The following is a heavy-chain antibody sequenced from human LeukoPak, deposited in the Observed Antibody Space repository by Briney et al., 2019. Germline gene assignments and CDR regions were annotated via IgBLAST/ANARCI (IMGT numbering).Heavy chain of an antibody. D-gene: IGHD3-3*01. V-gene: IGHV3-7*01. J-gene: IGHJ3*02. CDR1: GFTFSSYW. CDR3: ARDLTFLAPYDFRRGTKPGAFDI. CDR2: IKQDGSEK. Sequence: GGSLRLSCAASGFTFSSYWMSWVRQAPGKGLEWVANIKQDGSEKYYVDSVKGRFTISRDNAKNSLYLQMNSLRAEDTAVYYCARDLTFLAPYDFRRGTKPGAFDIWGQGTMVTVSS.